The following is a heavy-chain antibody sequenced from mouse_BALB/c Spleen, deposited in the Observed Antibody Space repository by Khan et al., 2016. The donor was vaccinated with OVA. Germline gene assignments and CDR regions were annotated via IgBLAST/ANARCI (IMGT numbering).Heavy chain of an antibody. CDR2: IWGDGTT. D-gene: IGHD2-13*01. J-gene: IGHJ4*01. V-gene: IGHV2-3*01. CDR1: GFSLTSYG. Sequence: QVQLKESGPGLVAPSQSLSITCTVSGFSLTSYGVNWVRQPPGKGLDWLGVIWGDGTTNYHSPLKSRLIISKDNSKSQVFSKLNSLQTDDTATYYCAKLTPDYYAVDYWGQGTAVTVSS. CDR3: AKLTPDYYAVDY.